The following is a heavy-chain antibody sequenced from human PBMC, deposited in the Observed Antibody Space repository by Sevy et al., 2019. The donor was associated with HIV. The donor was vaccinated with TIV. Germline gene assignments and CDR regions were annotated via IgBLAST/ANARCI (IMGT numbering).Heavy chain of an antibody. D-gene: IGHD3-10*01. CDR2: ISAGGGRT. Sequence: GGSLRLSCAASGITFSSYAMSWIRQAPGKGLEWVSGISAGGGRTYHADSVKGRFTMSGDKSKNTLYLQMNSLTAEDTAVYYCASLLTEDPFDIWGQRTMVTVSS. J-gene: IGHJ3*02. CDR1: GITFSSYA. V-gene: IGHV3-23*01. CDR3: ASLLTEDPFDI.